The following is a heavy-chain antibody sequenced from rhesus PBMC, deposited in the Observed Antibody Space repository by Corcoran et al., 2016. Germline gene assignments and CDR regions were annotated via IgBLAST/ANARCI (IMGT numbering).Heavy chain of an antibody. J-gene: IGHJ6*01. CDR3: ARLPDYYDSGYYRGGLDS. CDR2: INGNNGST. CDR1: GASISSNW. V-gene: IGHV4-80*01. Sequence: QVQLQESGPGLVKPSETLSLTCTVSGASISSNWWSWIRQPPGKGLEGIGEINGNNGSTNHTPSRKGRVTISKGASKNQFSLKLSSVPAADTAVYYCARLPDYYDSGYYRGGLDSWGQGVVVTVSS. D-gene: IGHD3-28*01.